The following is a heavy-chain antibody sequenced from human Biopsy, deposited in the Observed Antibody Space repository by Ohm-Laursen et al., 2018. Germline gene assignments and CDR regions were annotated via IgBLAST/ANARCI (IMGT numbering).Heavy chain of an antibody. CDR3: ALASFDY. CDR1: GYTFTTYY. CDR2: INPGGNST. V-gene: IGHV1-46*01. J-gene: IGHJ4*02. Sequence: ASVKVSCKVSGYTFTTYYVHWVRQAPGQGLEWMGIINPGGNSTAYTQNFQGRVTMTWGTSTTTVYMELSSLRSEDTAVYYCALASFDYWGQGTLVTVPS.